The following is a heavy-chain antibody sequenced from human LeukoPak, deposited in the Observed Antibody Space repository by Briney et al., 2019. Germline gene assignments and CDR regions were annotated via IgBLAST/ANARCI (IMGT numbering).Heavy chain of an antibody. CDR1: GGTFSSYA. Sequence: GASVKVSCKASGGTFSSYAISWVRQAPGQGLEWMGRIIPIFGTANYAQKFQGRVTITTDESTSTAYMELSSLRSEDTAVYYCARAPAEVVPAANYFYYWVQGTLVTVSS. D-gene: IGHD2-2*01. CDR3: ARAPAEVVPAANYFYY. CDR2: IIPIFGTA. J-gene: IGHJ4*02. V-gene: IGHV1-69*05.